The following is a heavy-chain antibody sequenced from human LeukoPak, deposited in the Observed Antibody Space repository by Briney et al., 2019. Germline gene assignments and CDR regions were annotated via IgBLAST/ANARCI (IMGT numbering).Heavy chain of an antibody. D-gene: IGHD3-16*01. V-gene: IGHV3-30*18. J-gene: IGHJ4*02. CDR1: GFTFSSYG. Sequence: PGGSLRLSCAASGFTFSSYGMHWVRQAPGKGLEWVAVISYDGSNKYYADPVKGRFTISRDNSKNTLYLQMSSLKTEDTAVYYCAKRGDGGHKSLEYWGQGTLVIVSS. CDR2: ISYDGSNK. CDR3: AKRGDGGHKSLEY.